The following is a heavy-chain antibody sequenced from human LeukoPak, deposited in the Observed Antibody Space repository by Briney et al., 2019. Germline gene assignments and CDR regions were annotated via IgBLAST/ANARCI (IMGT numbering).Heavy chain of an antibody. CDR2: IRYDGSNK. J-gene: IGHJ4*02. V-gene: IGHV3-30*02. CDR3: AKDRAAAAGTYYFDY. Sequence: GGTLRLSCAASGFTFTTYGMSWVRQAPGKGLEWVAFIRYDGSNKYYADTVKGRFTISRDNSKNTLYLQMNSLRAEDTAVYYCAKDRAAAAGTYYFDYWGQGTLVTVSS. D-gene: IGHD6-13*01. CDR1: GFTFTTYG.